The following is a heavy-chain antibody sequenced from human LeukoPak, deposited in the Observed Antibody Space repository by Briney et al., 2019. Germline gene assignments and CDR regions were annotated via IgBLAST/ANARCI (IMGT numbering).Heavy chain of an antibody. J-gene: IGHJ4*02. Sequence: PGGSLRLSCAASGFIFSSYAMTWVRQAPGKGLEGVSVISGSGGSIFYADSVKGRFTISRDNSKNTLYLQMNSLRAEDTAVYYCAKDFHGDDAFDYWGQGTLVTVSS. CDR1: GFIFSSYA. CDR3: AKDFHGDDAFDY. V-gene: IGHV3-23*01. CDR2: ISGSGGSI. D-gene: IGHD4-17*01.